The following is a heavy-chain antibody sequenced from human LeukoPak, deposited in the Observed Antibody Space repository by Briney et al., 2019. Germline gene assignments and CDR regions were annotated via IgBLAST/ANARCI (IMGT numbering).Heavy chain of an antibody. D-gene: IGHD5-18*01. Sequence: SETLSLTCTVSGGSIGTYYWSWIRQPPGKGLEWIGNIYYSGSTKYNPSLKSRVTISVDMPKNQFSLKLSSVTAADTAVYYCARASFNSYGIDGFDYWGQGTLVTVSS. CDR1: GGSIGTYY. V-gene: IGHV4-59*01. CDR3: ARASFNSYGIDGFDY. CDR2: IYYSGST. J-gene: IGHJ4*02.